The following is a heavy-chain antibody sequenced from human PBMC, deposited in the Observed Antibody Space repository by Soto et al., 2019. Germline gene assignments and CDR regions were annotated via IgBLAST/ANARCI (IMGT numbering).Heavy chain of an antibody. Sequence: GGSLRLSCEASGFIFSTYAMSWVRQSPGKGLEWVSVIGGSAGSTYYADSVKGRFTISRDNSKNTLYLQMNSLRAEDTAVYYCAKSHQLPWEFYFQHWGQGTLVTVS. D-gene: IGHD2-2*01. J-gene: IGHJ1*01. V-gene: IGHV3-23*01. CDR1: GFIFSTYA. CDR2: IGGSAGST. CDR3: AKSHQLPWEFYFQH.